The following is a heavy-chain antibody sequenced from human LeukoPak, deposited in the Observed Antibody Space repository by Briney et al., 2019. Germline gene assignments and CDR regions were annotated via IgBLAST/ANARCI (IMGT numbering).Heavy chain of an antibody. D-gene: IGHD2-2*02. CDR2: IYYSGST. V-gene: IGHV4-61*01. Sequence: SETLSLTCTVSGGSVNGGSYYWNWIRQPPGKGLEWIGYIYYSGSTNYNPSLKSRVTISVDTSKNQFSLKLTSVTAADTAVYYCASGSGRYCSSTSCYTLWGRGTLVTVSS. CDR3: ASGSGRYCSSTSCYTL. J-gene: IGHJ2*01. CDR1: GGSVNGGSYY.